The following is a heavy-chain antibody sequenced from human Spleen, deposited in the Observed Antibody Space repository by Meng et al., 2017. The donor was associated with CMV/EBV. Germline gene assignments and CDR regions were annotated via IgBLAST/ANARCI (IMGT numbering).Heavy chain of an antibody. V-gene: IGHV4-34*01. Sequence: GSLRLSCSVYGGFLSGYSWSWIRQSPGKGLEWVGEINHRGTTTYYNPSLKSRVSISVDTSKNQFSLKLSSVTAADTAIYYCARHDRRSSWHFFDYWGQGTLVTVSS. D-gene: IGHD6-13*01. J-gene: IGHJ4*02. CDR3: ARHDRRSSWHFFDY. CDR2: INHRGTT. CDR1: GGFLSGYS.